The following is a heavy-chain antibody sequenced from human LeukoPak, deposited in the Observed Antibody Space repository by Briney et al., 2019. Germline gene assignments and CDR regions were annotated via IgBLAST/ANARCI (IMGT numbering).Heavy chain of an antibody. J-gene: IGHJ4*02. CDR2: LSSDGSSP. Sequence: PGGSLRLSCAASGFTFSTSWMHWVRQAPGKGLVWVSRLSSDGSSPNYADSVKGRFTISRDNAKNTLYLQMNSLRVEDTAVYYCVREDRGAAPGPFDYWGQGTLVSVSS. CDR1: GFTFSTSW. D-gene: IGHD6-13*01. CDR3: VREDRGAAPGPFDY. V-gene: IGHV3-74*01.